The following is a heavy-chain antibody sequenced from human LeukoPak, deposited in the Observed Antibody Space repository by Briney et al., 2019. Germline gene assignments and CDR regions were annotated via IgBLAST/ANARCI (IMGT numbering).Heavy chain of an antibody. Sequence: GGSLRLSCAASGFTFSSYAMSWVRQAPGKGLEWVSGISGSGGGTDYTDSVKGRFSISRDNSKNTLYLQMNSLRAEDTAVYYCTKGDRNSGWSVWGQGTLVTVSS. J-gene: IGHJ4*02. CDR1: GFTFSSYA. CDR3: TKGDRNSGWSV. V-gene: IGHV3-23*01. D-gene: IGHD6-19*01. CDR2: ISGSGGGT.